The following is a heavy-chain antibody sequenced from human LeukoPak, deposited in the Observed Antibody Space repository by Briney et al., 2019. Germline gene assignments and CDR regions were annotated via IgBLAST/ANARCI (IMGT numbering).Heavy chain of an antibody. CDR3: ARDYYYGSRSHNNYYHMDV. D-gene: IGHD3-10*01. J-gene: IGHJ6*02. CDR1: GLSVSSNF. CDR2: IYGGGST. Sequence: PGGSLRLSCAATGLSVSSNFMSWVRQAPGKGLEWVSVIYGGGSTYYADSVKGRFTISRDNAKNSLYLQMNSLRAEDTAVYYCARDYYYGSRSHNNYYHMDVWGQGATVTVSS. V-gene: IGHV3-53*01.